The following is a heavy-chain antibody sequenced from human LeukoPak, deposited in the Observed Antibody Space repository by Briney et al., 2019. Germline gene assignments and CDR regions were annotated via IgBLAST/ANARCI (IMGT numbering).Heavy chain of an antibody. V-gene: IGHV1-8*01. Sequence: ASVTVSCTSSGYTFTIYDINWVRQATGQGLEWMGWMNSNSGNTGYAQKFQGRVTMTRNTSIGTAYMELSSLRSEDTAVYYCARGRHSSGWYVDYWGQGTLVTVSS. D-gene: IGHD6-19*01. CDR2: MNSNSGNT. CDR1: GYTFTIYD. CDR3: ARGRHSSGWYVDY. J-gene: IGHJ4*02.